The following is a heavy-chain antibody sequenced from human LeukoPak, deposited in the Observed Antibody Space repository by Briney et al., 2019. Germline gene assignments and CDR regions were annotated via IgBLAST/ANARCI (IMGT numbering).Heavy chain of an antibody. V-gene: IGHV1-18*01. J-gene: IGHJ3*02. CDR1: GYTFTTYT. D-gene: IGHD4-23*01. CDR3: ARGATVVTRAFDI. CDR2: ITTHNGNT. Sequence: ASVKVSCKASGYTFTTYTITWVRQPPGQGLQRMGWITTHNGNTDYAQKFHDRITMTTDTSTSTAYMELRSLRSDDTAGYYCARGATVVTRAFDIWGQGTIVTVSS.